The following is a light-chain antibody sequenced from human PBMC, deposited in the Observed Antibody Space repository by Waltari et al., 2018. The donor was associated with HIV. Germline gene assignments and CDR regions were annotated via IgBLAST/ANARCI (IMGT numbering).Light chain of an antibody. CDR1: SSDVGAHNY. Sequence: QSALTQPPSASGSPGQSVTISCTGTSSDVGAHNYVSWYQHHPGKAPKLMISEVSKRPEGVPDVFYGSKSGNTASRTVSGLQAEDEADYYGSSYAGSNKWVIGGGTKVTVL. V-gene: IGLV2-8*01. J-gene: IGLJ3*02. CDR2: EVS. CDR3: SSYAGSNKWV.